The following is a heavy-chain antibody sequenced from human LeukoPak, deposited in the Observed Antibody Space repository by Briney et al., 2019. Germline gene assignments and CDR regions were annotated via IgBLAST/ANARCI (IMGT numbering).Heavy chain of an antibody. V-gene: IGHV4-34*01. D-gene: IGHD1-26*01. CDR2: INHSGST. CDR1: GGSFSGYY. CDR3: ARDMEGAEPFDY. J-gene: IGHJ4*02. Sequence: SETLSLTCAVYGGSFSGYYWSWIRQPPGKGLEWIGEINHSGSTNYNPSLKSRVTISVDKSKNQFSLKLSSVTAADTAVYYCARDMEGAEPFDYWGQGTLVTVSS.